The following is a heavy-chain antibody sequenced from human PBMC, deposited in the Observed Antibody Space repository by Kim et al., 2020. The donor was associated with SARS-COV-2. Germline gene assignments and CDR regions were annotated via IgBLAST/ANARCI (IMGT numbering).Heavy chain of an antibody. V-gene: IGHV1-2*02. CDR2: INPNSGGT. D-gene: IGHD3-22*01. CDR3: AREPGITMIVVVTRNDAFDI. J-gene: IGHJ3*02. Sequence: ASVKVSCKASGYTFTGYYMHWVRQAPGQGLEWTGWINPNSGGTNYAQKFQGRVTMTRDTSISTAYMELSRLRSDDTAVYYCAREPGITMIVVVTRNDAFDIWGQGTMVTVSS. CDR1: GYTFTGYY.